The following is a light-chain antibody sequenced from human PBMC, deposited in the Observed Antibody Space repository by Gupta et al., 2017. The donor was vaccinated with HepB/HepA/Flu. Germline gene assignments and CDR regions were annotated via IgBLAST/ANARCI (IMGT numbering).Light chain of an antibody. CDR2: QDN. V-gene: IGLV3-1*01. CDR3: QTGANGNDVV. CDR1: NLGEQY. J-gene: IGLJ2*01. Sequence: SSDLPQPSSVSVSPGQTASITCSGHNLGEQYVSWYQQTPARSPVLVIYQDNKRPSGIPERFSGSNARNTATLTISGTQKVDEADYYCQTGANGNDVVFGGGTKLTVL.